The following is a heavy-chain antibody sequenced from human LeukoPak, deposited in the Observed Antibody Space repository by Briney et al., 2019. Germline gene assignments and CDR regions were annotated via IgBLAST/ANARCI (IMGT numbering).Heavy chain of an antibody. CDR1: GYTFTGYY. CDR2: MSPNSGGA. D-gene: IGHD3-16*01. CDR3: TRDRLGESGWFDP. V-gene: IGHV1-2*02. J-gene: IGHJ5*02. Sequence: GASVKVSCKASGYTFTGYYMHWVRQAPGQGLEWMGWMSPNSGGANYAQKFQGRVTMTRDTSISTAYMELSGVTSDDSAVYYCTRDRLGESGWFDPWGQGTLVTVSS.